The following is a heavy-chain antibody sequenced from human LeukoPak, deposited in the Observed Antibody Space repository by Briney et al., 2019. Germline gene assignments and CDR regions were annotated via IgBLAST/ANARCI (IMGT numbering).Heavy chain of an antibody. CDR3: ARGPGSLRFDP. Sequence: SETLSLTCAVYGGSLSDYYWSWIRQPPGKGLEWIGEINHSGSTNYNPSLKSRVTISVDTSKNQFSLKLSSVTAADTAVYYCARGPGSLRFDPWGQGTLVTVSS. V-gene: IGHV4-34*01. CDR1: GGSLSDYY. D-gene: IGHD4-17*01. J-gene: IGHJ5*02. CDR2: INHSGST.